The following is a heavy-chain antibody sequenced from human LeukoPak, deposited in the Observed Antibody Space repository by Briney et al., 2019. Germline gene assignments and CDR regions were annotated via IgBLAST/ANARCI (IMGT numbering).Heavy chain of an antibody. Sequence: SETLSLTCTVSGGSISSSSYYWGWIRQPPGKGLEWIGSIYYSGSTYHNPSLKSRVTISVDTSKNQFSLKLSSVTAADTAVYYCARQAETRGYWGQGTLVTVSS. CDR3: ARQAETRGY. D-gene: IGHD4-17*01. J-gene: IGHJ4*02. CDR2: IYYSGST. CDR1: GGSISSSSYY. V-gene: IGHV4-39*01.